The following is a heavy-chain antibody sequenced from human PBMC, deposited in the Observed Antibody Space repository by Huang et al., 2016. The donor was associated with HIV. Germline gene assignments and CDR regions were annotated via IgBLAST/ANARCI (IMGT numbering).Heavy chain of an antibody. Sequence: QVQLEQSGPAVRKPGSSVKVSCQASGGSFSDQIISWVRQAPGQRLEWMGGITPLFGAAAYAQEFKGRVIMTADESTATIYMELNSLTSEDTAVYYCAMSLRYQYDSRSYWGRYFDYWGQGTLVTVSS. CDR1: GGSFSDQI. J-gene: IGHJ4*02. CDR2: ITPLFGAA. D-gene: IGHD3-16*01. V-gene: IGHV1-69*01. CDR3: AMSLRYQYDSRSYWGRYFDY.